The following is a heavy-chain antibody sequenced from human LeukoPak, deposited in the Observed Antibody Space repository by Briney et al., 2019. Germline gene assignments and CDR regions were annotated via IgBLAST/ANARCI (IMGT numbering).Heavy chain of an antibody. Sequence: SETLSLTCTVSGGSISSYYWSWIRQPPGKGLEWIGYIYYSGSTNYNPSLKSRVTISVDTSKNQFSLKLSSVTAADTAVYYCAREFTGITMVRGVDPYYYYYMDVWGKGTTVTISS. J-gene: IGHJ6*03. CDR3: AREFTGITMVRGVDPYYYYYMDV. D-gene: IGHD3-10*01. CDR1: GGSISSYY. V-gene: IGHV4-59*01. CDR2: IYYSGST.